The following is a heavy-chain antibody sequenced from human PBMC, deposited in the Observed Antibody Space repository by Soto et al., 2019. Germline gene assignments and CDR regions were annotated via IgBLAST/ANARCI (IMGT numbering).Heavy chain of an antibody. J-gene: IGHJ4*02. Sequence: EMQLLESGGGLVQAGGSLRLSCAASGCTVSSYALNWVRQAPGKGLEWVSGISASTYYADSVKGRFTISRDTSKNTLYLQMNSLRAEDTAIYFCAIRMYSTRWYYLDYWGQGTLVTVSS. V-gene: IGHV3-23*01. CDR1: GCTVSSYA. CDR2: ISAST. CDR3: AIRMYSTRWYYLDY. D-gene: IGHD6-13*01.